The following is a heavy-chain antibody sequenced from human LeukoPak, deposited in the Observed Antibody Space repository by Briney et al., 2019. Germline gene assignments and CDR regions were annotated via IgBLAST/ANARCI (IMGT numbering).Heavy chain of an antibody. J-gene: IGHJ6*02. Sequence: GGSLSLSCAVSGFTFSNYAVSWVRQARGKGREWVSASTTSGFTTYYAESVMGRLSISRDNSRKTLHQQMNSLGDEDTAVYYCAKKFVPVNALDVWGQGTTVTVSS. CDR3: AKKFVPVNALDV. V-gene: IGHV3-23*01. CDR1: GFTFSNYA. D-gene: IGHD1-1*01. CDR2: STTSGFTT.